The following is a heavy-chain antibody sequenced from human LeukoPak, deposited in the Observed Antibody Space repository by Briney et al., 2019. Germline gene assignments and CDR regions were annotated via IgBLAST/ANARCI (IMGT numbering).Heavy chain of an antibody. CDR3: AIGYYGSGSYYWGDY. D-gene: IGHD3-10*01. J-gene: IGHJ4*02. CDR1: GGSFSGYY. CDR2: INHSGST. V-gene: IGHV4-34*01. Sequence: PSETLSLTCAVYGGSFSGYYWSWIRQPLGKGLEWIGEINHSGSTNYNPSLKSRVTISVDTSKNQFSLKLSSVTAADTAVYYCAIGYYGSGSYYWGDYWGQGTLVTVSS.